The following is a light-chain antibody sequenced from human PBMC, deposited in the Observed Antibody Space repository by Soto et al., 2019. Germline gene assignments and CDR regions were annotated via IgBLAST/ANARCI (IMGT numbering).Light chain of an antibody. V-gene: IGKV1-5*01. CDR3: QQYNSYPWT. CDR1: QTIFMW. Sequence: DIQMTQSPSTLSASVGDRVTITCRASQTIFMWLAWYQQRPGKAPNLLISDASDLQSGVASRFSGSGSGAEFTLTIGRLQPDDFATYYCQQYNSYPWTFGQGTKVEF. J-gene: IGKJ1*01. CDR2: DAS.